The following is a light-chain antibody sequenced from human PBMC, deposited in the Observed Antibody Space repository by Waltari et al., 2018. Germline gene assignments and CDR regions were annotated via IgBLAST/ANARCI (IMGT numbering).Light chain of an antibody. CDR1: SSDVGSYNL. CDR3: CSYAGSSTPYV. J-gene: IGLJ1*01. CDR2: EVS. Sequence: QSALTQPASVSGSPGQSITLSCTGTSSDVGSYNLVSWYRQHPGKAPKLLIYEVSKRPSGVSNRFSGSKSGNAASLTISGLQAEDEADYYCCSYAGSSTPYVFGTGTKVTVL. V-gene: IGLV2-23*02.